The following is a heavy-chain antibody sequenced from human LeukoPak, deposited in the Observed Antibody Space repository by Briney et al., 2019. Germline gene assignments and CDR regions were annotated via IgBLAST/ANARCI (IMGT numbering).Heavy chain of an antibody. V-gene: IGHV3-11*04. Sequence: GGSLRLSCAASGFTFSNYYMSWIRQAPGKGLEWVSYISSNGSTMYYADSVKGRFTISRDNAKNSLYLQMNSLRAEDTAVYYCARGGSYGDYEVVGYWGQGTLVTVSS. CDR1: GFTFSNYY. CDR2: ISSNGSTM. D-gene: IGHD4-17*01. CDR3: ARGGSYGDYEVVGY. J-gene: IGHJ4*02.